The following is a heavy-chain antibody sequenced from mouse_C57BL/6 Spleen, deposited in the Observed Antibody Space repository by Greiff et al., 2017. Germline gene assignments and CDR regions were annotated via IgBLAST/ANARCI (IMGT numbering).Heavy chain of an antibody. CDR1: GYTFTSYW. Sequence: QVQLQQSGAELVMPGASVKLSCKASGYTFTSYWMHWVKQRPGQGLEWIGEIDPSDSYTNYNQKFKGKSTLTVDISSSTAYMQHSSLTSEDSAVYYCARRDYWGQGTTLTVSS. CDR2: IDPSDSYT. V-gene: IGHV1-69*01. J-gene: IGHJ2*01. CDR3: ARRDY.